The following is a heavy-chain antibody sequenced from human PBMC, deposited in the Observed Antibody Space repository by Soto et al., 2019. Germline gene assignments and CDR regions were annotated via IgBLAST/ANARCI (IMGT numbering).Heavy chain of an antibody. CDR3: ARGLSYYYDKHGYYRNWYFDF. D-gene: IGHD3-22*01. CDR1: GYTFTSYD. CDR2: MNPNSGNT. Sequence: QVQLVQSGAEVTKPGASVKVSCKASGYTFTSYDINWVRQATGQGLEWMGWMNPNSGNTGYAQKFQGRVTMTRDTSMTTAYMLVTSMSSDDTAVYYCARGLSYYYDKHGYYRNWYFDFWGRGTLLTVSS. J-gene: IGHJ2*01. V-gene: IGHV1-8*01.